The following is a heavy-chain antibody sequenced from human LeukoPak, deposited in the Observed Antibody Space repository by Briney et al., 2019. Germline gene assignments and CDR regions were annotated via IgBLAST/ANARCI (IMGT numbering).Heavy chain of an antibody. V-gene: IGHV1-2*02. CDR1: GYTFTVYY. CDR3: ARELGYCFTTSCYNWFDP. J-gene: IGHJ5*02. D-gene: IGHD2-2*01. Sequence: ASVKVSCKASGYTFTVYYLHWVRQAPGQGLEWMGWISPNSGGTNYAQKFQGRVTMTRDTSISTVYMELSRLRSDDTAVYYCARELGYCFTTSCYNWFDPWGQGTLVTVSS. CDR2: ISPNSGGT.